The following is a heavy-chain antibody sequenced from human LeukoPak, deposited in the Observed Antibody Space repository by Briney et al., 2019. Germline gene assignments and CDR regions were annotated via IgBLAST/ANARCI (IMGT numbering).Heavy chain of an antibody. CDR3: ARSVVVVAAAEYYFDY. Sequence: ASVKVSCKASGYTFTGYYMHWVRQAPGQGLEWMGWINPNSGGTNYAQKFQGRVTMTRDTSISTAYMELSRPRSDDTAVYYCARSVVVVAAAEYYFDYWGQGTLVTVSS. CDR1: GYTFTGYY. J-gene: IGHJ4*02. CDR2: INPNSGGT. V-gene: IGHV1-2*02. D-gene: IGHD2-15*01.